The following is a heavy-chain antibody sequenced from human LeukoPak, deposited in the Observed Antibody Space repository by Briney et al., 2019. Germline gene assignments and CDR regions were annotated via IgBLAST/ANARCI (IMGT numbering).Heavy chain of an antibody. CDR2: INPNSGGT. CDR3: ARVRTGDSKGWFDP. Sequence: ASVKVSCKASGYTFTDYYMHWVRQAPGQGLEWRGWINPNSGGTNYAQKFQGRVTMTRDTSISTAYMELSRLRSDDTAVFYCARVRTGDSKGWFDPWGQGTLVTVSS. D-gene: IGHD7-27*01. CDR1: GYTFTDYY. J-gene: IGHJ5*02. V-gene: IGHV1-2*02.